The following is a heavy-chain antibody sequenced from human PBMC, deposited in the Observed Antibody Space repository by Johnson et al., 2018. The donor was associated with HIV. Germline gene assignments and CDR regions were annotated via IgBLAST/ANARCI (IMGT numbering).Heavy chain of an antibody. CDR3: ARVLVAADYAFDI. CDR1: GFTFSTYD. D-gene: IGHD1-26*01. V-gene: IGHV3-30*19. J-gene: IGHJ3*02. CDR2: ITGRGTA. Sequence: QVQLVESGGGVVQPGRSLRLSCAASGFTFSTYDMHWIRQAPGKGLEWLAFITGRGTAIYADSVKGRFTISRDNSKNTLYLQMNSLRADDTALYYCARVLVAADYAFDIWGQGTMVTVSS.